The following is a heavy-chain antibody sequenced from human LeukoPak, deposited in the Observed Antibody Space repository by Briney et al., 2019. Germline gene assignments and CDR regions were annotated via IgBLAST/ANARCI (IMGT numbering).Heavy chain of an antibody. CDR1: GFTFSSYA. V-gene: IGHV3-30-3*01. J-gene: IGHJ5*01. D-gene: IGHD6-19*01. CDR3: ARDSSSGWYAS. CDR2: ISYDGSNK. Sequence: GGSLRLSCAASGFTFSSYAMHWVRQAPGKGLEWVAVISYDGSNKYYADSVKGRFTISRDNSKNTLYLQMNSLRAEDTAVYYCARDSSSGWYASWGQGTLVTVSS.